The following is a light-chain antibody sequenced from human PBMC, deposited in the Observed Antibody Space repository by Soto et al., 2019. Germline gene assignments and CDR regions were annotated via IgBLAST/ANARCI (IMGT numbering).Light chain of an antibody. CDR1: QNVASSY. Sequence: EIVLTQSPGTLSLSPGERATLSCRASQNVASSYLAWYQQKPGQAPRLLIYGSSIRGAGIPDRFSGSGSGTDFTLTISRLDPEDFAVYYCQQYTDSRTFGQGTKVDIK. J-gene: IGKJ1*01. V-gene: IGKV3-20*01. CDR2: GSS. CDR3: QQYTDSRT.